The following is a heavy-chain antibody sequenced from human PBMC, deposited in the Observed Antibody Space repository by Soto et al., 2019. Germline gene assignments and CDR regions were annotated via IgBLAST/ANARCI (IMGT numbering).Heavy chain of an antibody. CDR1: GSSISTSNW. Sequence: PSETLSLTCAVSGSSISTSNWWSWVRQPPGKGLEWIGEVYRTGSTNYNPSLESRLTISVDKSKNQFSLKLTSVTAADTAVYYCARARATIAAAAIFDCWGQGTLVTVSS. CDR2: VYRTGST. J-gene: IGHJ4*02. V-gene: IGHV4-4*02. CDR3: ARARATIAAAAIFDC. D-gene: IGHD6-13*01.